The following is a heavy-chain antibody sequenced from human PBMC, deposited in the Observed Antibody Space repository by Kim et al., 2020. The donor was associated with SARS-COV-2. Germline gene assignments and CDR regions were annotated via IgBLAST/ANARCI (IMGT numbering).Heavy chain of an antibody. CDR1: GGSISSYY. J-gene: IGHJ4*02. D-gene: IGHD6-19*01. Sequence: SETLSLTCTVSGGSISSYYCSWIRQPPGTGLEWIGFIYYCGSRNYNSSLKSRGPITVDPYTNKNHLKLNFVTAAATAVSYCARGCAYWGQGNLVTVAS. V-gene: IGHV4-59*01. CDR3: ARGCAY. CDR2: IYYCGSR.